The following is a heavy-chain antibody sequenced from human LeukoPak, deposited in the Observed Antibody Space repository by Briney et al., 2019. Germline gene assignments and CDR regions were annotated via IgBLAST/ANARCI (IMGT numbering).Heavy chain of an antibody. CDR3: ARSDDYGLVGI. Sequence: PSETLSLTCRVSGASINSGSNYWGWIRQPPGKTLEWIGSIYSSGSTYYNPSLKSRVIIIIDTPKNHFSLTLSSVTAADTAVYYCARSDDYGLVGIWGQGTMVTVSS. J-gene: IGHJ3*02. CDR2: IYSSGST. V-gene: IGHV4-39*07. CDR1: GASINSGSNY. D-gene: IGHD3/OR15-3a*01.